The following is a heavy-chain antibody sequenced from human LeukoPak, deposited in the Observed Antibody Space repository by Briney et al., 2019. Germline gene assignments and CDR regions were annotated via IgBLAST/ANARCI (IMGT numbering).Heavy chain of an antibody. D-gene: IGHD3-10*01. CDR1: GYTXTGYY. J-gene: IGHJ4*02. CDR3: ARDGVVRGVIIY. V-gene: IGHV1-2*02. CDR2: IDPNSGGT. Sequence: ASVKVSCKPSGYTXTGYYMHWVRQAPGQGLEWMGWIDPNSGGTNYAQKFQGRVTMTRDTSISTAHMELSRLTSDDTAVYYCARDGVVRGVIIYWGQGTLVTVSS.